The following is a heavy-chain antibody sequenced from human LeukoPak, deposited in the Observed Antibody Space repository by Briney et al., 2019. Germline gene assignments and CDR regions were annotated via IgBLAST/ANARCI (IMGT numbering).Heavy chain of an antibody. CDR1: GYTFTGYY. D-gene: IGHD6-19*01. J-gene: IGHJ4*02. Sequence: GASVKVSCKASGYTFTGYYMHWVRQAPGQGLEWMGRINPNSGGTNYAQKFQGRVTMTRDTSISTAYMELSRLRSDDTAAYYCARDAGSGWPHLDYWGQGTLVTVSS. CDR2: INPNSGGT. V-gene: IGHV1-2*06. CDR3: ARDAGSGWPHLDY.